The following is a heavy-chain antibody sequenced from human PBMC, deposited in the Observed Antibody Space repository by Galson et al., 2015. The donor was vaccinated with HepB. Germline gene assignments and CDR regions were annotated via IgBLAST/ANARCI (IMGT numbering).Heavy chain of an antibody. CDR2: ISYDGRNK. CDR1: GVTFSNYG. J-gene: IGHJ4*02. CDR3: AKDPYLYHALAGNMAGFDY. Sequence: SLRLSCAASGVTFSNYGFHRVRQAPGKGLEWVTVISYDGRNKHYADSVKGRFTISRDNSKNMVYLQMNSLRAEDTALYYCAKDPYLYHALAGNMAGFDYWGQGTLVTVSS. V-gene: IGHV3-30*18. D-gene: IGHD6-19*01.